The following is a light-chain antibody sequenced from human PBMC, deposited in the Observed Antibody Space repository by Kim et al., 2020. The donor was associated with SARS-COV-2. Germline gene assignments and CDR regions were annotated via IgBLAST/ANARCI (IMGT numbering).Light chain of an antibody. CDR3: QQRSDWPLT. CDR2: DAN. Sequence: LSPRERAALSCRASQNVRKYLVWNQQKPGQAPSLLSYDANNRATGVPARFSGSGFATDFTLTISSLEPEDFAVYYCQQRSDWPLTFGGGTKVDIK. J-gene: IGKJ4*01. V-gene: IGKV3-11*01. CDR1: QNVRKY.